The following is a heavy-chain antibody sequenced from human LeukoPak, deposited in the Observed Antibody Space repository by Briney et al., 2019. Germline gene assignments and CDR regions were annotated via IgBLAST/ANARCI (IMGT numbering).Heavy chain of an antibody. J-gene: IGHJ3*02. CDR3: AREEVEAFDI. V-gene: IGHV3-30-3*01. CDR1: GFTFSSYA. CDR2: ISYDGSNK. Sequence: GRSLRLSCAASGFTFSSYAMHWVRQAPGKGLEWVAVISYDGSNKYYADSVKGRFTISRDNSKNTLCLQMNSLRAEDTAVYYCAREEVEAFDIWGQGTMVTVSS.